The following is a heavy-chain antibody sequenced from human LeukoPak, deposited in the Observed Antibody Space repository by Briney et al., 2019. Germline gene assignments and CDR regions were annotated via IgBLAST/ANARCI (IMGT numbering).Heavy chain of an antibody. J-gene: IGHJ4*02. CDR3: ARARSYSSGWHFDY. D-gene: IGHD6-19*01. V-gene: IGHV3-30*12. CDR1: GFTFSSYA. CDR2: TSSDGSQK. Sequence: PGGSLRLSCAASGFTFSSYAMHWVRQAPGKGLEWVSFTSSDGSQKYYADSVKGRFTISRDNAKNSLYLQMNSLRAEDTAVYYCARARSYSSGWHFDYWGQGTLVTVSS.